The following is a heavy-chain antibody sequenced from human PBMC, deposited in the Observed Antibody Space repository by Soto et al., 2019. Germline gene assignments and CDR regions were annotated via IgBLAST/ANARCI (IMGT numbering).Heavy chain of an antibody. Sequence: TSETLSLTCTVSGGSISSYYWSWIRQPPGKGLEWIGYIYYSGSTNYNPSLKSRVTISVDTSKNQFSLKLSSVTAADTAVYYCAREGDCTNGVCYTNWFDPWGQGTLVTAPQ. CDR1: GGSISSYY. CDR3: AREGDCTNGVCYTNWFDP. J-gene: IGHJ5*02. CDR2: IYYSGST. V-gene: IGHV4-59*01. D-gene: IGHD2-8*01.